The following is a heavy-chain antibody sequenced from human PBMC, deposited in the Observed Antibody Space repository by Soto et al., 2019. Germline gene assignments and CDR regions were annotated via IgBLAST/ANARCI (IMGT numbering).Heavy chain of an antibody. Sequence: ASVKVSCKASGYTFTSYGISWVRQAPGQGLEWMGWISAYNGNTNYAQRLQGRVTMTTNTSTSTAYMELRSLRSDDTAVYYCARDGDVEYSSSTNWFDPWGQGTLVTVPQ. CDR3: ARDGDVEYSSSTNWFDP. D-gene: IGHD6-6*01. CDR2: ISAYNGNT. CDR1: GYTFTSYG. V-gene: IGHV1-18*01. J-gene: IGHJ5*02.